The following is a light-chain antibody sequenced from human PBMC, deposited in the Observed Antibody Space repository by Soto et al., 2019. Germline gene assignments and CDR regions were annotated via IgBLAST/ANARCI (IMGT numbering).Light chain of an antibody. J-gene: IGKJ1*01. CDR1: QSVSSSY. Sequence: EIRLTQSPATLSLTPGERATLSCGASQSVSSSYLAWYQQKPGLASRLLIYDASSRATGIPDRFSWRGSGTEFTFNHSRPEPEDFAVYYCPQDDRPAWTFGPGDQGGYQ. CDR2: DAS. CDR3: PQDDRPAWT. V-gene: IGKV3D-20*01.